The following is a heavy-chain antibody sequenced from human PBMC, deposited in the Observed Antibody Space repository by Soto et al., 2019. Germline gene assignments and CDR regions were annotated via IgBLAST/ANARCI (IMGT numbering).Heavy chain of an antibody. CDR1: GGSISSSSYY. Sequence: QLQLQESGPGLVKPSETLSLTCTVSGGSISSSSYYWGWIRQPPGKGLAWIGSIYYSGSTYYNPSLKSRVTISVDTSKNQFSLKLSSVTAADTAVYYCARPAWIQLWGDAFDIWGQGTMVTVSS. V-gene: IGHV4-39*01. J-gene: IGHJ3*02. CDR2: IYYSGST. CDR3: ARPAWIQLWGDAFDI. D-gene: IGHD5-18*01.